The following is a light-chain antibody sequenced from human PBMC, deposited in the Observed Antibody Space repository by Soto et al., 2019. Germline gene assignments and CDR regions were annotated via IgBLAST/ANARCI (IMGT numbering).Light chain of an antibody. Sequence: DIQMTQSPSTLSASVGDRVTITCRASQSISSWLAWYQQKPGKAPKLLIYKASSLESGVPSRFSGSGSGTEFTLTISSLQPDDFATYCCQQYNSFPLTFGGGTKVEIK. CDR3: QQYNSFPLT. CDR2: KAS. V-gene: IGKV1-5*03. CDR1: QSISSW. J-gene: IGKJ4*01.